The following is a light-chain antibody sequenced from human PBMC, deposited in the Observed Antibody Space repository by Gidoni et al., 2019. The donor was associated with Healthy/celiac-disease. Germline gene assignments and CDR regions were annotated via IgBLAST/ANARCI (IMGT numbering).Light chain of an antibody. CDR3: QQYGSSPGT. CDR1: QSVSSSY. J-gene: IGKJ1*01. Sequence: DIVLPQSPGTLSLSPGERATLSCRASQSVSSSYLAWYQQKPGKAPRLLIYGASSRATGIPDRFSGSGSGTDFTLTINRLEPEDFAMYYCQQYGSSPGTFGQGTKVEIK. CDR2: GAS. V-gene: IGKV3-20*01.